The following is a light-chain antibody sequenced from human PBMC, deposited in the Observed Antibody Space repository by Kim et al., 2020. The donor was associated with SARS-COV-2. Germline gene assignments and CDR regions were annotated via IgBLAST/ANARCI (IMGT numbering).Light chain of an antibody. V-gene: IGLV3-19*01. CDR2: GKT. CDR1: SLNRHH. J-gene: IGLJ2*01. Sequence: VALGQTVRITCHGDSLNRHHATRYQQKPGPAPIPVLYGKTHRPSGLPARFYCSSSGNTASLTITRTRAGDEADFYFTSRDSNATVVFCGGTQLTVL. CDR3: TSRDSNATVV.